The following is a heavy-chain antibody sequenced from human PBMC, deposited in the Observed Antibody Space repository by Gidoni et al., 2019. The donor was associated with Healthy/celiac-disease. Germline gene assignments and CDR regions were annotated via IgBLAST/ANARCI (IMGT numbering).Heavy chain of an antibody. J-gene: IGHJ6*02. CDR3: ARVGSGPRYYYYGMDV. CDR1: GFTFSSYS. Sequence: EVQLVESGGGLVKPGGSLRLSCAASGFTFSSYSMNWVRQAPGKGLEWVSSISSSSSYIYYADSVKGRFTISRDNAKNSLYLQMNSLRAEDTAVYYCARVGSGPRYYYYGMDVWGQGTTVTVSS. D-gene: IGHD3-10*01. CDR2: ISSSSSYI. V-gene: IGHV3-21*01.